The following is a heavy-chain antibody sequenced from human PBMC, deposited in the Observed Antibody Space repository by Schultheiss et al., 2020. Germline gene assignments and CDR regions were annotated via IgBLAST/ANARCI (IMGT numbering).Heavy chain of an antibody. CDR2: ISGSGGST. D-gene: IGHD2-8*02. CDR1: GFTFSSYS. Sequence: GGSLRLSCAASGFTFSSYSMNWVRQAPGKGLEWVSAISGSGGSTYYADSVKGRFTISRDKYKKTLYLQMSSMRVEDTAVYYCAKVGSSLLGGPGDHWGQGTLVTVSS. J-gene: IGHJ4*02. CDR3: AKVGSSLLGGPGDH. V-gene: IGHV3-23*01.